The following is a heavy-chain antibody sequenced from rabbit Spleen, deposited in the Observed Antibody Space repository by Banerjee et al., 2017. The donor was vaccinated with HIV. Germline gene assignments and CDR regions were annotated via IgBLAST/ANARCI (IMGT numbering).Heavy chain of an antibody. Sequence: QLTETGGGLVQPGGYLTLSCKASGIDFTNYYITWVRQAPGKGLEWIGIIYPAKGSTDYASWVNGRFTISSDNAQSTVDLKMTSLTAADTATYFCARAIVPWLGLTRLDLWGPGTLVPVS. CDR1: GIDFTNYY. V-gene: IGHV1S7*01. CDR3: ARAIVPWLGLTRLDL. J-gene: IGHJ3*01. D-gene: IGHD4-1*01. CDR2: IYPAKGST.